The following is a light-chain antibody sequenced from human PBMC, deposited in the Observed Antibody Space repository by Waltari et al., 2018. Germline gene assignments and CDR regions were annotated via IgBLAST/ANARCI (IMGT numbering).Light chain of an antibody. CDR3: QKYETLPAT. J-gene: IGKJ1*01. Sequence: EIVLTQSPGTLSLSPGERATLTCRASQSVSRYLAWYQQRPGQPPRLLIYDTSTRATGIPDRFSGSGSGTDFSLTISRLEPEDFAVYYCQKYETLPATFGQGTKVEI. V-gene: IGKV3-20*01. CDR2: DTS. CDR1: QSVSRY.